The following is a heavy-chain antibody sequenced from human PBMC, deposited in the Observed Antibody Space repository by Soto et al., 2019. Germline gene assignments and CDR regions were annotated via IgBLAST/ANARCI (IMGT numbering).Heavy chain of an antibody. D-gene: IGHD3-10*01. J-gene: IGHJ5*02. Sequence: ASVKVSCKASGYTFTSYCISWVRQAPGQGLEWMGWISAYNGNTNYAQKLQGRVTMTTDTSTSTAYMELRSLRSDDTAVYYCAREPYGSGSYPGHWFDPWGQGTLVTVS. V-gene: IGHV1-18*01. CDR2: ISAYNGNT. CDR1: GYTFTSYC. CDR3: AREPYGSGSYPGHWFDP.